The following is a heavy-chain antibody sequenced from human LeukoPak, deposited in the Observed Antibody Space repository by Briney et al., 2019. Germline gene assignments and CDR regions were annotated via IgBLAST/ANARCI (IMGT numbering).Heavy chain of an antibody. CDR3: AKDQSPLTYYNYYMDV. J-gene: IGHJ6*03. V-gene: IGHV3-23*01. CDR1: GFTFSSYA. CDR2: ISGSGGST. Sequence: GGSLRLSCAASGFTFSSYAMSWVRQAPGEGLEWVSAISGSGGSTYYADSVKGRFTISRDNSNNTRYLQMNSLRAEDTAVYYCAKDQSPLTYYNYYMDVWGKGTTVTVSS.